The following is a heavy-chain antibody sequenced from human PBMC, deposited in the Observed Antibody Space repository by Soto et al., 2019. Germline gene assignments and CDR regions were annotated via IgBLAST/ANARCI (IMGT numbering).Heavy chain of an antibody. J-gene: IGHJ6*02. Sequence: ASVKVSCKASGYTFTSYYMHWVRQAPGQGLEWMGIINPSGGSTSYAQKFQGRVTMTRDTSTSTVYMELSSLRSEDTAVYYCARVKFAGAAATRYYGMDVWGQGTTVTVPS. D-gene: IGHD6-13*01. CDR2: INPSGGST. CDR1: GYTFTSYY. CDR3: ARVKFAGAAATRYYGMDV. V-gene: IGHV1-46*01.